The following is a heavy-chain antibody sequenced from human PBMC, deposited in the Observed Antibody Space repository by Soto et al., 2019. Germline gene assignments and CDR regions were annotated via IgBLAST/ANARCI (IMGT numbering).Heavy chain of an antibody. CDR2: IYYSGST. J-gene: IGHJ4*02. V-gene: IGHV4-31*03. CDR1: GGSISSGGYC. CDR3: ARVTYYYGSGSYYTYDY. Sequence: SETLSLTCTVSGGSISSGGYCWSWIRQHPGKGLEWIGYIYYSGSTYYNPSLKSRVTISVDTSKNQFSLKLSSVTAADTAVYYCARVTYYYGSGSYYTYDYWGQGTLVTVSS. D-gene: IGHD3-10*01.